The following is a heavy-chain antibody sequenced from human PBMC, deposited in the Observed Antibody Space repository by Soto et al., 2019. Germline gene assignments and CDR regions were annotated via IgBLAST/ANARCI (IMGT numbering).Heavy chain of an antibody. CDR3: AGMSFTVFGEVIDNFYFYGMDV. CDR2: ISHSGTA. Sequence: SETLSLTCTVSGGSVNSGSVYWAWLRQSPVKGLEWIGLISHSGTAFYSVSLNSRGTMSVDTSKNQFFLNLSSVTAADTAVYYCAGMSFTVFGEVIDNFYFYGMDVWGQGTTVTVSS. D-gene: IGHD3-3*01. CDR1: GGSVNSGSVY. J-gene: IGHJ6*02. V-gene: IGHV4-39*07.